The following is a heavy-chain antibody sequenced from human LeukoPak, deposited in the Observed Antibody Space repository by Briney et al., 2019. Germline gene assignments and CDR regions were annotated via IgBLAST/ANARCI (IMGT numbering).Heavy chain of an antibody. Sequence: GGSLRLSCAASGFTFSDYYMSWIRQAPGKGLEWVSSISSSSNYVYYADSVKGRFTISRDNAKNSLYLQMNSLRAEDTAVYYCARGHYYGMDVWGKGTTVTISS. J-gene: IGHJ6*04. CDR3: ARGHYYGMDV. V-gene: IGHV3-11*06. CDR2: ISSSSNYV. CDR1: GFTFSDYY.